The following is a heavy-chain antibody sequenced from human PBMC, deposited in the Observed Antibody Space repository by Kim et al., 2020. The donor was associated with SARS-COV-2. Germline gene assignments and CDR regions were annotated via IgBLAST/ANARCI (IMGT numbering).Heavy chain of an antibody. CDR3: ARLGYCSSTSCYVTLIYYYYYGMDV. CDR1: GFTFSSYS. J-gene: IGHJ6*02. CDR2: ISSSSSYI. D-gene: IGHD2-2*01. Sequence: GGSLRLSCAASGFTFSSYSMNWVRQAPGKGLEWVSSISSSSSYIYYADSVKGRFTISRDNAKNSLYLQMNSLRAEDTAVYYCARLGYCSSTSCYVTLIYYYYYGMDVWGQGTTGTVSS. V-gene: IGHV3-21*01.